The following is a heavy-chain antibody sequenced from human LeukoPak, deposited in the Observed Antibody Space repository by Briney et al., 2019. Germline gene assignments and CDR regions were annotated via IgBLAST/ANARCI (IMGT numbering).Heavy chain of an antibody. J-gene: IGHJ3*02. D-gene: IGHD1/OR15-1a*01. CDR1: GFTFSSYS. CDR2: ISSSSNYI. CDR3: ARGTGKTKAFDI. Sequence: PGGPLRLSCAASGFTFSSYSINWVRQAPGKGLEWASSISSSSNYIYYADSVKGRFTISRDNTKNSVSLQMKSLRVEDAAVYYCARGTGKTKAFDIWGQGTMVTVPS. V-gene: IGHV3-21*01.